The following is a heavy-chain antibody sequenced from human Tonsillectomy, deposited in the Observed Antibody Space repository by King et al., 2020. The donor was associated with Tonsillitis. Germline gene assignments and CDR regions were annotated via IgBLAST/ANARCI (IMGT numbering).Heavy chain of an antibody. V-gene: IGHV3-30*04. CDR2: ISYDGSNK. CDR1: GFTFSSYA. Sequence: VQLVESGGGVVQPGRSLRLSCAASGFTFSSYAMHWVRQAPGKGLEWVAVISYDGSNKYYGESVKGRFTISRDNSKNTRYLQMNSLRAEDTAVYYCARDGIVLMVYALDYWGQGTLVTVSS. D-gene: IGHD2-8*01. CDR3: ARDGIVLMVYALDY. J-gene: IGHJ4*02.